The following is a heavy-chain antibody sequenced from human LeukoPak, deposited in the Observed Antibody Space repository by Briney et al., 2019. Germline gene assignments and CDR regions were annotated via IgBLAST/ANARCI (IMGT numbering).Heavy chain of an antibody. CDR2: IYYSGST. CDR1: GGSISSYY. D-gene: IGHD6-13*01. Sequence: TSETLSLTCSVSGGSISSYYWSWIRQPPGKGLDWIGYIYYSGSTNYNPSLKSRVTISVDTSRRQFSLKLRSVTATDTDVSSCARGVYSSSRAAFDIWGQGTMVTVSS. V-gene: IGHV4-59*08. CDR3: ARGVYSSSRAAFDI. J-gene: IGHJ3*02.